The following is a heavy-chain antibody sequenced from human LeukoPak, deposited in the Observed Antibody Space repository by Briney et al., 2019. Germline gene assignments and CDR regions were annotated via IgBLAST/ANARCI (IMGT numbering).Heavy chain of an antibody. CDR2: IRNKVNSYTT. CDR1: GFTFSDHY. J-gene: IGHJ4*02. V-gene: IGHV3-72*01. Sequence: GGSLRLSCAASGFTFSDHYMDWVRQAPGKGLEWVGRIRNKVNSYTTQYAASVKGRFSISRDDSKNLVYLQMNSLKTEDTAVYYCARFIVADGGDFDCWGQGTLVTVSS. CDR3: ARFIVADGGDFDC. D-gene: IGHD5-12*01.